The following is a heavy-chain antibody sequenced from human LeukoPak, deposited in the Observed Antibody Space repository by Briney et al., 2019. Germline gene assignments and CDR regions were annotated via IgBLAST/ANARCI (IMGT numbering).Heavy chain of an antibody. CDR2: IFYLGST. Sequence: PSETLSLTCTVSGGSISSGNFYWSWIRQPPGKGLEWIGYIFYLGSTYYNLSLKSRVTMSVDTSKNQFFLILRSVTAADTAVYYCARKYPDHWFDPWGQGTLVTVSS. V-gene: IGHV4-30-4*01. D-gene: IGHD6-6*01. CDR1: GGSISSGNFY. J-gene: IGHJ5*02. CDR3: ARKYPDHWFDP.